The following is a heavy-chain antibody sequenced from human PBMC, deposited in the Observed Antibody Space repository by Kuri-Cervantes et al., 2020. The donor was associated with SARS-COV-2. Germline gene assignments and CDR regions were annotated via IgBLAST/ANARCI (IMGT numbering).Heavy chain of an antibody. J-gene: IGHJ2*01. V-gene: IGHV4-4*07. CDR1: GGSFRGYY. D-gene: IGHD3-3*01. CDR3: ARALANFWSGSDWYFDL. CDR2: IYSSGTT. Sequence: GSLRLSCTVSGGSFRGYYWNWVRQPAGKGLEWIGRIYSSGTTNYSPSLRSRVTLSIDTSRNQFSLKLTSVTAADTAVYYCARALANFWSGSDWYFDLWGRGTLVTVSS.